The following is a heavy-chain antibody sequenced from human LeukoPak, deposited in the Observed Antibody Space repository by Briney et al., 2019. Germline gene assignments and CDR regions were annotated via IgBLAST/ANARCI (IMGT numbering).Heavy chain of an antibody. Sequence: ASVKVPCKASGGTFSSYAISWVRQAPGQGLEWMGGIIPIFGTANYAQKFQGRVTITADKSTSTAYMELSSLRSEDTAVYYCARERRVVVAPRSYYYYGMDVWGKGTTVTVSS. D-gene: IGHD2-15*01. V-gene: IGHV1-69*06. CDR1: GGTFSSYA. CDR3: ARERRVVVAPRSYYYYGMDV. CDR2: IIPIFGTA. J-gene: IGHJ6*04.